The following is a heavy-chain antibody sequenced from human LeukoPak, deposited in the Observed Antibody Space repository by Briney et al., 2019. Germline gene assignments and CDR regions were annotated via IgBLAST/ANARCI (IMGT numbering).Heavy chain of an antibody. CDR2: FYSNGST. D-gene: IGHD6-19*01. V-gene: IGHV4-61*02. Sequence: PSETLSLTCTVSGGSINSGSYYWSWIRQPAGKGLEWIGRFYSNGSTNYNPSLKSRVTISVDKSKNQFSLKLSSVTAADTAVYYCARVWSSGWFIYFDYWGQGTLVTVSS. CDR1: GGSINSGSYY. J-gene: IGHJ4*02. CDR3: ARVWSSGWFIYFDY.